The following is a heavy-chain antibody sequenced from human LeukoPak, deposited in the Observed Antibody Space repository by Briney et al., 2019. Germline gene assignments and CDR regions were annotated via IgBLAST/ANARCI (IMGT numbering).Heavy chain of an antibody. CDR3: AKDFGKGYYFDY. Sequence: SGVSLRLSCAASGFTFSSYGMHWVRQARGKGLEWVAFRRYGGSNKYYAHSVKGRFTIARDNSKNTLYLQMNSLRAEDTAVYYCAKDFGKGYYFDYWGQGTLVTVSS. CDR1: GFTFSSYG. D-gene: IGHD3-3*01. CDR2: RRYGGSNK. J-gene: IGHJ4*02. V-gene: IGHV3-30*02.